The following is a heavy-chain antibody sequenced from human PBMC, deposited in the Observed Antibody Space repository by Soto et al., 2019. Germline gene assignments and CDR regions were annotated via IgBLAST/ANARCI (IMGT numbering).Heavy chain of an antibody. CDR2: ISSSSSYI. D-gene: IGHD6-13*01. V-gene: IGHV3-21*01. J-gene: IGHJ6*02. CDR1: GFTFSSYS. CDR3: ARVGEGAAAYPYYYYGMDV. Sequence: EVQLVESGGGLGKPGGSLRLSCAASGFTFSSYSMNWVRQAPGKGLEWVSSISSSSSYIYYADSVKGRFTISRDNAKNSLYLQMNSLRAEDTAVYYCARVGEGAAAYPYYYYGMDVWGQGTTVTVSS.